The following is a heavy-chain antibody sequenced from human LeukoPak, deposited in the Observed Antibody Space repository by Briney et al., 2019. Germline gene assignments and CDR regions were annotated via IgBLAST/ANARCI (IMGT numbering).Heavy chain of an antibody. CDR2: IYYSGST. D-gene: IGHD3-10*01. CDR1: GGSISSSSYY. V-gene: IGHV4-39*01. CDR3: ARRPHYYGLGRPWGVFDY. Sequence: SETLSLTCTVSGGSISSSSYYWGWIRQPPGKGLEWIGSIYYSGSTYYNPSLKSRVTISVDTSKNQFSLKLSSVTAADTAVYYCARRPHYYGLGRPWGVFDYWGQGTLVTVSS. J-gene: IGHJ4*02.